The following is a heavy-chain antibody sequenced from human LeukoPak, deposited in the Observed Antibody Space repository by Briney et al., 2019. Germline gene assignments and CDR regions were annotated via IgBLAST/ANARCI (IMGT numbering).Heavy chain of an antibody. Sequence: GGSLRLSCAASGFTFSSYSMNWVRQAPGKGLEWVSSISSSSSYIYYADSVKGRFTISRDNAKNSLYLQMNSLRAEDTAVYYCAKDSHHNGASVDYWGQGTLVTVSS. CDR1: GFTFSSYS. D-gene: IGHD4-17*01. CDR2: ISSSSSYI. J-gene: IGHJ4*02. CDR3: AKDSHHNGASVDY. V-gene: IGHV3-21*01.